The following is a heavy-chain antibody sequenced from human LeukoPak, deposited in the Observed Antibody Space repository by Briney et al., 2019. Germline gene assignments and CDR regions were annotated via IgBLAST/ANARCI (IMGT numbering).Heavy chain of an antibody. V-gene: IGHV3-66*02. Sequence: GGSLRLSCAASGFTVSSNYMSWVRQAPGKGLEWVSVIYSGGSTYYADSVKGRFTISRDNSKNTLYLQMNSLRAEDTAVYYCARVEDIAMGPNRYMDVWGKGTTVTVSS. CDR1: GFTVSSNY. J-gene: IGHJ6*03. CDR3: ARVEDIAMGPNRYMDV. CDR2: IYSGGST. D-gene: IGHD5-18*01.